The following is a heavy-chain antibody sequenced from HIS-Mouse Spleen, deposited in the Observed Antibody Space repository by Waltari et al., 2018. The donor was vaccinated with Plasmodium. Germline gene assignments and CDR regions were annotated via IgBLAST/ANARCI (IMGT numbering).Heavy chain of an antibody. D-gene: IGHD7-27*01. CDR1: GFPVSRNY. V-gene: IGHV3-53*02. Sequence: EVQLVETGGGLIQPGGSLRLSCSASGFPVSRNYMSWVRQAPGKGLEWVSVIYSGGSTYYADSVKGRFTISRDNSKNTLYLQMNSLRAEDTAVYYCARAAIAWGSPYYFDYWGQGTLVTVSS. CDR2: IYSGGST. CDR3: ARAAIAWGSPYYFDY. J-gene: IGHJ4*02.